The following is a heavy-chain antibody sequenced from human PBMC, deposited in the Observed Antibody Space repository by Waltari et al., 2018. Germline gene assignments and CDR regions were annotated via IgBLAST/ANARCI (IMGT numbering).Heavy chain of an antibody. Sequence: QLQLQESGPGLVKPSETLSLTCTVSGGSISSSSYYWGWIRQPPGKGLAWIGSIYYSGGTYYNPALKSRVTISVDTSKNQFSLKLSSVTAADTAVYYCARDRYDSSGYYYYYGMDVWGQGTTVTVSS. D-gene: IGHD3-22*01. J-gene: IGHJ6*02. CDR3: ARDRYDSSGYYYYYGMDV. V-gene: IGHV4-39*07. CDR1: GGSISSSSYY. CDR2: IYYSGGT.